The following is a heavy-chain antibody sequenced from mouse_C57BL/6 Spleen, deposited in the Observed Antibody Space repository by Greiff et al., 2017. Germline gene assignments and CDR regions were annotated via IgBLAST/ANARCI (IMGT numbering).Heavy chain of an antibody. CDR3: SRDYGPSGGMDY. CDR1: GFTFSDYG. J-gene: IGHJ4*01. CDR2: ISSGSSTT. V-gene: IGHV5-17*01. Sequence: EVKLVESGGGLVKPGGSLKLSCAASGFTFSDYGMHWVRQAPEKGLEWVAYISSGSSTTYYADTVKGRFTISRDNAKNTLFLQMTSLRSEDAAMDYCSRDYGPSGGMDYWGQGTSVTVSS. D-gene: IGHD1-1*01.